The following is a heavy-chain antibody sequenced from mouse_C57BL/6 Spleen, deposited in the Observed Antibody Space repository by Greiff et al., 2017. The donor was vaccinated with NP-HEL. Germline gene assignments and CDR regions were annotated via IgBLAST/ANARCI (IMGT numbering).Heavy chain of an antibody. V-gene: IGHV1-52*01. Sequence: QVQLKQPGAELVRPGSSVKLSCKASGYTFTSYWMHWVKQRPIQGLEWIGNIDPSDSETHYNQKFKDKATLTVDKSSSTAYMQLSSLTSEDSAVYYCARGDGYYRAMDYWGQGTSVTVSS. CDR2: IDPSDSET. J-gene: IGHJ4*01. D-gene: IGHD2-3*01. CDR3: ARGDGYYRAMDY. CDR1: GYTFTSYW.